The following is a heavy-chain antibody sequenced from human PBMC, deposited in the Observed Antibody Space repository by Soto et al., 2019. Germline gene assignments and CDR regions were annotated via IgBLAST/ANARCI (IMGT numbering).Heavy chain of an antibody. CDR3: ARGWGNRVVVITYFDY. CDR2: INHSGST. CDR1: GGSFSGYY. J-gene: IGHJ4*02. V-gene: IGHV4-34*01. D-gene: IGHD3-22*01. Sequence: SSETLSLTCAVYGGSFSGYYWSWIRQPPGKGLEWIGEINHSGSTNYNPSLKSRVTISVDTSKNQFSLKLSSVTAADTAVYYCARGWGNRVVVITYFDYSGQGTLVTVSS.